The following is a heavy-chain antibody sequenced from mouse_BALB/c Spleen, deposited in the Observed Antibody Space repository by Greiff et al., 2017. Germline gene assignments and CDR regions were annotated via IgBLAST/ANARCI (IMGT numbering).Heavy chain of an antibody. J-gene: IGHJ2*01. Sequence: VQLQQSGAELVRPGTSVKVSCKASGYAFTNYLIEWVKQRPGQGLEWIGVFNPGSGGTNYNEKFKGKATLTADKSSSTAYMQLSSLTSDDSAVYCCARNYGSSYGYWGQGTTLTVSS. CDR3: ARNYGSSYGY. CDR2: FNPGSGGT. D-gene: IGHD1-1*01. V-gene: IGHV1-54*03. CDR1: GYAFTNYL.